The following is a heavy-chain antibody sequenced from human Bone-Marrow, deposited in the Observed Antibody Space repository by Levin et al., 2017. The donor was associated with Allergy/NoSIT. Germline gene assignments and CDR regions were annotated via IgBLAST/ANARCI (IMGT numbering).Heavy chain of an antibody. CDR2: ISSDGSDK. CDR3: ARGGYSSGWPPLGV. CDR1: GFTFSSYG. Sequence: LSLTCAASGFTFSSYGMHWVRQAPGKGPEWVTLISSDGSDKYYADSVKGRFSISRDISKNTVYLQMNNLRVEDTAVYFCARGGYSSGWPPLGVWGQGTTVTVS. J-gene: IGHJ6*02. D-gene: IGHD6-19*01. V-gene: IGHV3-33*01.